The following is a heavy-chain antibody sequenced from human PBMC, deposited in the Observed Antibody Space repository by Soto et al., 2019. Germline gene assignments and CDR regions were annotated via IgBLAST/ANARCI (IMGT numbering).Heavy chain of an antibody. CDR3: AKNLLWFGEWRGLHV. CDR2: IYHDRST. CDR1: GDSISTSNW. J-gene: IGHJ6*02. Sequence: QVQLQQSGPGLVRPSGTLSLTCAVSGDSISTSNWWTWVRQPPGKGLEWIGDIYHDRSTNYNPSLKSRVTISMDKSKNQFSLNRTSTTAADTGVYTCAKNLLWFGEWRGLHVWGQGTTVIVSS. D-gene: IGHD3-10*01. V-gene: IGHV4-4*02.